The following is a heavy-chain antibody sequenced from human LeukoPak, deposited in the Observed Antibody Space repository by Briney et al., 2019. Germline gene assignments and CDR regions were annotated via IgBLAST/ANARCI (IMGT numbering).Heavy chain of an antibody. V-gene: IGHV1-2*06. CDR1: GYTFTGYY. Sequence: GASVKVSCKASGYTFTGYYMHWVRQAPGQGLEWMGRINPNSGGTNYAQKFQGRVTMTRDTSTSTAYMELRSLRSDDTAVYYCARAKGFYDSSGYFSLIDYWGQGTLVTVSS. J-gene: IGHJ4*02. CDR2: INPNSGGT. D-gene: IGHD3-22*01. CDR3: ARAKGFYDSSGYFSLIDY.